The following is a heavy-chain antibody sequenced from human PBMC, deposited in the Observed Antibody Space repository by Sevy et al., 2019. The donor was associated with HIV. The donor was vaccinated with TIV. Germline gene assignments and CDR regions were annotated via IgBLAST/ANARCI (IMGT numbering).Heavy chain of an antibody. Sequence: GGSLRLSCAASGFTFSSYGMHWVRHAPGKGLEWVAVISYDGSNKYYADSVKGRFTISRDNSKNTLYLQMNSLRAEDTAVYYCAKPHYDFWSGYHLYYYYYYMDVWGKGTTVTVSS. J-gene: IGHJ6*03. CDR3: AKPHYDFWSGYHLYYYYYYMDV. CDR1: GFTFSSYG. CDR2: ISYDGSNK. D-gene: IGHD3-3*01. V-gene: IGHV3-30*18.